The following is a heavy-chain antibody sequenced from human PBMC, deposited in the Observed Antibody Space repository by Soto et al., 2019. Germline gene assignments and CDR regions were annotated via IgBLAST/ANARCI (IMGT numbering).Heavy chain of an antibody. D-gene: IGHD2-15*01. V-gene: IGHV3-66*01. CDR1: EFTVSTNY. CDR2: IYSGGST. CDR3: AREYPGGSPMDV. J-gene: IGHJ6*03. Sequence: EVQLVESGGGLVQPGGSQRLSCAASEFTVSTNYMNWVRQAPGKGLEWVSVIYSGGSTYYADSVRGRFPISRDNSKNTLYLQMNSLRAEDTAVYYCAREYPGGSPMDVWGTGTTVTVSS.